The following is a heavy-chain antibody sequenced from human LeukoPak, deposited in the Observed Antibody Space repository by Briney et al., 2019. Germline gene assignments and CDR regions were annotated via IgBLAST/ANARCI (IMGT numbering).Heavy chain of an antibody. CDR1: GYTFTGYY. D-gene: IGHD6-19*01. V-gene: IGHV1-46*01. CDR3: GRARPGIAVAGTEYFDY. Sequence: ASVKVPCKASGYTFTGYYMHWVRQSPGQGLEWMGIINPSGGSTSYAQKFQGRVTMTRDMSTSTVYMELSSLRSEDTAVYYCGRARPGIAVAGTEYFDYWGQGTLVTVSS. CDR2: INPSGGST. J-gene: IGHJ4*02.